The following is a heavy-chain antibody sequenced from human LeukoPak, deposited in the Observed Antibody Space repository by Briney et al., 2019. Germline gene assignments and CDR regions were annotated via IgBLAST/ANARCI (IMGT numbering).Heavy chain of an antibody. D-gene: IGHD2-8*01. Sequence: SETLSLTCTVSGGSISSSSYYWGWIRQPPGRGPEWIGSIYYSGSTYYNPSLKSRVTISVDTSKNQFSLKLSSVTAADTAVYYCARTGLRVGTDYYYYYMDVWGKGTTVTVS. V-gene: IGHV4-39*07. J-gene: IGHJ6*03. CDR2: IYYSGST. CDR3: ARTGLRVGTDYYYYYMDV. CDR1: GGSISSSSYY.